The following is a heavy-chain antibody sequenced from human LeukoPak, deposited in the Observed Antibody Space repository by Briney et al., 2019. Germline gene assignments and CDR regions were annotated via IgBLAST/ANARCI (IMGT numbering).Heavy chain of an antibody. CDR3: ARDLYYDSSGYPHPQDAFDI. Sequence: PSGTLSLTCAVSGGSISSSNWWSWVRQPPGKGLEWIGEIYQSGSTNYNPSLKSRVTISVDKSKNQFSLKLSSVTAADTAVYYCARDLYYDSSGYPHPQDAFDIWGQGTMVTVSS. CDR2: IYQSGST. V-gene: IGHV4-4*02. D-gene: IGHD3-22*01. J-gene: IGHJ3*02. CDR1: GGSISSSNW.